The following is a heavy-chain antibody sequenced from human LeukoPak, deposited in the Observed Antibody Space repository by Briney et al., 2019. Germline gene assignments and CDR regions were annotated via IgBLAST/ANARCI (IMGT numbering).Heavy chain of an antibody. Sequence: GSSVKVSCKASGYTFTSYGISWVRQAPGQGLEWMGWISAYNGNTNYAQKLQGRVTMTTDSSTSTAYTELRSLRSDDTAVYYCARVRLATVTTGWFDPWGQGTLVTVSS. CDR1: GYTFTSYG. J-gene: IGHJ5*02. CDR3: ARVRLATVTTGWFDP. D-gene: IGHD4-17*01. V-gene: IGHV1-18*01. CDR2: ISAYNGNT.